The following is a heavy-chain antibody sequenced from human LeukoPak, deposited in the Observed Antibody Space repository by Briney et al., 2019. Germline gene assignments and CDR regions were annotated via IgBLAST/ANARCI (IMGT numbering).Heavy chain of an antibody. J-gene: IGHJ4*02. D-gene: IGHD2-8*01. CDR1: GYTFTGYY. CDR3: ARGYCTNGVCYPFLDY. Sequence: ASVKVSCKASGYTFTGYYMHWVRQAPGQGLEWMGWINPNSGGTNYAQKFQGRVTMTRDTSISTAYMELSRLRSDDMAVYYCARGYCTNGVCYPFLDYWGQGTLVTVSS. CDR2: INPNSGGT. V-gene: IGHV1-2*02.